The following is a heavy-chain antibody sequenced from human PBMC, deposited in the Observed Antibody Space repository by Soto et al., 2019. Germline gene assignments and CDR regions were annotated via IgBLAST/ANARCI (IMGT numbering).Heavy chain of an antibody. CDR1: GGSISSYY. CDR2: IYYSGST. J-gene: IGHJ4*02. CDR3: ARYRDCSSTSCPAYFDY. Sequence: PSETLSLTCTVSGGSISSYYWSWIRQPPGKGLEWIGYIYYSGSTNYNPSLKSRVTISVDTSKNQFSLKLSSVTAADTAVYYCARYRDCSSTSCPAYFDYWGQGTLVTVSS. V-gene: IGHV4-59*01. D-gene: IGHD2-2*01.